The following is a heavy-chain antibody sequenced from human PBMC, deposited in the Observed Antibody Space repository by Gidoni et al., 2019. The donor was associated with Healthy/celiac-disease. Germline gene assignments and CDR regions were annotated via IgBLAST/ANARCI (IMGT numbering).Heavy chain of an antibody. CDR3: ARDGSPTYCGGDCYSQYYYGMDV. CDR2: ICYDGSNK. CDR1: GFTSRSYG. J-gene: IGHJ6*02. Sequence: QVQLVESGGGVVQPGRSLRLSCAWSGFTSRSYGMHWIRQAPGKGLEWVAVICYDGSNKYYADSVKGRFTISRDNSKNTLYLQMNSLRAEDTAVYYCARDGSPTYCGGDCYSQYYYGMDVWGQGTTVTVSS. V-gene: IGHV3-33*01. D-gene: IGHD2-21*02.